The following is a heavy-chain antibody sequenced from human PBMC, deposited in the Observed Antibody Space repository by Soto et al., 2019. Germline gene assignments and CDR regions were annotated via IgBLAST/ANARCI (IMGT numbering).Heavy chain of an antibody. J-gene: IGHJ4*02. D-gene: IGHD6-19*01. Sequence: QVQLVQSGAEVKKPGASVKVSCKASGYTFTSYGISWVRLALVKGFEWMGWTGATNGNTNYAQKLQGRVTMTTDTSTSTAYMELRSLRSDDTAVYYCARDLAVGLVDYWGQGTLVTVSS. CDR2: TGATNGNT. CDR3: ARDLAVGLVDY. CDR1: GYTFTSYG. V-gene: IGHV1-18*01.